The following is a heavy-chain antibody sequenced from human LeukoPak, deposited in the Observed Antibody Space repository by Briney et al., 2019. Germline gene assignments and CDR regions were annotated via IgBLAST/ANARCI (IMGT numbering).Heavy chain of an antibody. CDR2: ISSSSSYK. CDR1: GFTFSSYS. D-gene: IGHD3-10*01. CDR3: ARDTGYGSGRRDSEG. Sequence: GGSLRLSCAASGFTFSSYSMNWVRQAPGKGLEWVSSISSSSSYKYYADSVKGRFTISRDNSKNTLYLQMNSLRAEDTAVYYCARDTGYGSGRRDSEGWGQGTLVTVSS. V-gene: IGHV3-21*04. J-gene: IGHJ4*02.